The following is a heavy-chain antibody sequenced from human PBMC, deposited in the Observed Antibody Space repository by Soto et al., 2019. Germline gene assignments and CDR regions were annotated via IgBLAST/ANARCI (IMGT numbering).Heavy chain of an antibody. D-gene: IGHD3-10*01. Sequence: QLQLQESGPGLVKPSETLSLTCTVSGGSISSSSYYWGWIRQPPGKGLEWIGSIYYSGSTYYNPSLKSRVTISVDTSKNQFSLKLSSVTAADTAVYYCARTGTTMVRGVPRNYYYGMDVWGQGTTVTVSS. CDR1: GGSISSSSYY. V-gene: IGHV4-39*01. J-gene: IGHJ6*02. CDR2: IYYSGST. CDR3: ARTGTTMVRGVPRNYYYGMDV.